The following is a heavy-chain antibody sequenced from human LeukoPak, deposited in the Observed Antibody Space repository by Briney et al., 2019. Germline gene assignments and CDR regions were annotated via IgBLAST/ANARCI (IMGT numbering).Heavy chain of an antibody. CDR3: VKLPGVVVPATTGPDY. V-gene: IGHV3-23*01. CDR1: GFTFSSYA. D-gene: IGHD2-15*01. CDR2: ISGSGGRT. J-gene: IGHJ4*02. Sequence: PGGSLRLSCAASGFTFSSYAMSWVRQALGKGLEWVSAISGSGGRTYYADSVKGRFTISRDKSTNTLYLQMNSLRAEDTAVYYCVKLPGVVVPATTGPDYWGQGILVTVSS.